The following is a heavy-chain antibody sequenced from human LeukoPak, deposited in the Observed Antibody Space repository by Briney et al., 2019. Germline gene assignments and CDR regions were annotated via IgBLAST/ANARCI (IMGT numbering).Heavy chain of an antibody. CDR2: IWYDGSNK. J-gene: IGHJ4*02. V-gene: IGHV3-33*01. D-gene: IGHD3-22*01. CDR1: GFTFSSYG. CDR3: ARDKRDSSYFDY. Sequence: GRSLRLSCAASGFTFSSYGMHWVRQAPGKGLEWVAVIWYDGSNKYYADSVKGRFTISRDNSKNTLYLQMNSLRAEDTAVYYCARDKRDSSYFDYWGQGPLVTVSS.